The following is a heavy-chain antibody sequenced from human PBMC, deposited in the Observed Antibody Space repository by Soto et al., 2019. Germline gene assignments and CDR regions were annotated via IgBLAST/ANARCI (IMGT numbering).Heavy chain of an antibody. J-gene: IGHJ4*02. V-gene: IGHV1-18*01. Sequence: QVQLVQSGAEVKKPGASVKVSCKASGYSFTSYGFSWVRQAPGQGLEWLGWISAYNGNTNYAQKVQGRVTMTTDRSTNXAXMELXXLXXXXTXXXXCAXXRXXXXXXXXXXXXXGQGTLVTVSS. CDR2: ISAYNGNT. CDR3: AXXRXXXXXXXXXXXX. CDR1: GYSFTSYG.